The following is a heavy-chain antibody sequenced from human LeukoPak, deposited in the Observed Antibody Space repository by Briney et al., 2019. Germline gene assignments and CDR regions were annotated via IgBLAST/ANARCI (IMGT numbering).Heavy chain of an antibody. CDR3: ARFYGAKGEY. D-gene: IGHD4-23*01. J-gene: IGHJ4*02. V-gene: IGHV5-51*01. CDR2: IYPGDSDT. Sequence: GESLKISCKASGYSFPNSWIGWVRQMPGKGLERMGIIYPGDSDTRYSPSFQGQVTISADKSINTAYLQWSSLKASDTAIYYCARFYGAKGEYWGQGALVTVSS. CDR1: GYSFPNSW.